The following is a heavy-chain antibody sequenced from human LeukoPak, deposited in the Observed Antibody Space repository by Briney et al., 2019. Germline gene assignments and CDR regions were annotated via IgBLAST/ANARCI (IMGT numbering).Heavy chain of an antibody. D-gene: IGHD3-16*01. V-gene: IGHV4-61*02. J-gene: IGHJ3*02. CDR2: IYTIGRT. Sequence: SQTLSLTCTVSGDSISSDSYYWSWIRQPAGKGLEWIGRIYTIGRTNYNPSLKSRVTISVDTSKNQLSLKLSSVTAADAAVYYCARYDSDAFDIWGQGTMVTVSS. CDR3: ARYDSDAFDI. CDR1: GDSISSDSYY.